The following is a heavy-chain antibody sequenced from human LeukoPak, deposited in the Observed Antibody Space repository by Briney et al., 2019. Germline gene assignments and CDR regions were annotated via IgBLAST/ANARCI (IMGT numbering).Heavy chain of an antibody. D-gene: IGHD6-13*01. CDR2: INHNSGGT. V-gene: IGHV1-2*04. CDR1: GYTFTAHY. Sequence: ASVKVSCKASGYTFTAHYLHWVRQAPGQGLEWMAWINHNSGGTNYAQKFQGWVTMTRDTSISTAYMELSRLRSDDTAVYYCAREGIAAADTNWFDPWGQGTLVTVSS. J-gene: IGHJ5*02. CDR3: AREGIAAADTNWFDP.